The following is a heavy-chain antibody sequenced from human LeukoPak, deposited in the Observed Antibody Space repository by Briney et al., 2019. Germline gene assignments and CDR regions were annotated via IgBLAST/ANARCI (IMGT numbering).Heavy chain of an antibody. Sequence: SETLSVTCTVSGGSINSALYYWAWIRPTPEQQLEWIGSVFHDGLTKHSPPLGGRLSLSADTSKNAFFMEVHSVTAADSAIYYCARHTIFCSFINCSPFDPWGQGTLVTVSS. D-gene: IGHD3-3*01. J-gene: IGHJ5*02. CDR3: ARHTIFCSFINCSPFDP. CDR2: VFHDGLT. CDR1: GGSINSALYY. V-gene: IGHV4-39*01.